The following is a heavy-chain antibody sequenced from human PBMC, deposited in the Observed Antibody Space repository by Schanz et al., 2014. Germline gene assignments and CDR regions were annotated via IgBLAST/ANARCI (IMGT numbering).Heavy chain of an antibody. J-gene: IGHJ4*02. D-gene: IGHD2-8*01. V-gene: IGHV1-69*02. Sequence: QLQLVQSGAEVKKPGSSVKVSCKLSGGTFSSYTISWMRQAPGQGLEWMGKIIPVLNIATYAQRFQGRVSITEDTSTNTAYMELSSLTSEDTAVHYCARGRGVYDYWGQGTLVTVSS. CDR2: IIPVLNIA. CDR1: GGTFSSYT. CDR3: ARGRGVYDY.